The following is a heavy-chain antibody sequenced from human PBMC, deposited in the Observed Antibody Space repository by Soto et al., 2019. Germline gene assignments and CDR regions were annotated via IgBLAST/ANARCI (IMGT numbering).Heavy chain of an antibody. CDR2: ITWNSGHI. Sequence: PGGSLRLSCVASGFNFDDSAMNWVRQVPGKGLEWVSGITWNSGHILCADPVKGRFTISRDNAKKSLYLELNSLRPEDTALYYCAKGRSSMIVVVMDYWGQGTPVTVSS. J-gene: IGHJ4*02. D-gene: IGHD3-22*01. CDR3: AKGRSSMIVVVMDY. CDR1: GFNFDDSA. V-gene: IGHV3-9*01.